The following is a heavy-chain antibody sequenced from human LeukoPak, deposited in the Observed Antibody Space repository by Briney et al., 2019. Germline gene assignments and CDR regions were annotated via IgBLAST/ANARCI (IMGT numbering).Heavy chain of an antibody. J-gene: IGHJ6*02. V-gene: IGHV3-11*01. Sequence: SGGSLRLSCAASGFTFSDYYMSWIRQAPGKGLEWVSYISSSGSTIYYADSVKGRFTISRDNAKNSLYLQMNSLRAEDTAVYYCARDPPYSSSWYVRYGMDVWGRGTTVTVSS. CDR3: ARDPPYSSSWYVRYGMDV. CDR2: ISSSGSTI. D-gene: IGHD6-13*01. CDR1: GFTFSDYY.